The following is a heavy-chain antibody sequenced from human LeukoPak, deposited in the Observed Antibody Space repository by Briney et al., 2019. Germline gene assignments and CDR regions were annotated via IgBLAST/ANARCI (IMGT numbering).Heavy chain of an antibody. J-gene: IGHJ4*02. Sequence: PSETLSLTCTVSGAFISSYYWSWIQQPPGKGLEWIGYIDYSGSTNYNPSLKSRVSISVDTSKNQFSLKLSSVTAADTAVYYCARHYYSDPFDYWGQGTLVTVSS. CDR3: ARHYYSDPFDY. CDR1: GAFISSYY. V-gene: IGHV4-59*01. CDR2: IDYSGST. D-gene: IGHD4-17*01.